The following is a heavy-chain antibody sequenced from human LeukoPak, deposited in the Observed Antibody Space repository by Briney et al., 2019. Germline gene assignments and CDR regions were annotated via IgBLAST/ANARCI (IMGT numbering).Heavy chain of an antibody. V-gene: IGHV4-39*01. D-gene: IGHD1-26*01. CDR1: GGSIKINNYY. Sequence: SETLSLTCAVSGGSIKINNYYWGWIRQPPGKGLEWIGSIYYSGTTYYNPSLKSRVTISADTSKNQLSLKLTSVTAADTAVYYCTRHLGWEPTGDWGQGTLVTVSS. J-gene: IGHJ4*02. CDR3: TRHLGWEPTGD. CDR2: IYYSGTT.